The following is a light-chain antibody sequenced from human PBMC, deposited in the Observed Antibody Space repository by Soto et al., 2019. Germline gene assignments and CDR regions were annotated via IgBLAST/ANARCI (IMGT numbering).Light chain of an antibody. CDR2: RNN. Sequence: QSVLTQPPSASGTPGQRVTISCSGSSSNIGSNYVYWYQQLPGTAPKLLIYRNNQRPSGVPDRFSGSKSGTSASLAISGLRSEDEADYYCAAWDDSLSVVFCGGTKGTVL. CDR1: SSNIGSNY. CDR3: AAWDDSLSVV. V-gene: IGLV1-47*01. J-gene: IGLJ2*01.